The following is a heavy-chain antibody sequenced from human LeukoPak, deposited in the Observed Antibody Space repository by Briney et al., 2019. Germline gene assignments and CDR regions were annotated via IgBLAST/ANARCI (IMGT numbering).Heavy chain of an antibody. D-gene: IGHD3-10*01. V-gene: IGHV3-21*01. CDR2: ISSSSSYI. CDR1: GFTFSSYS. J-gene: IGHJ4*02. Sequence: GGSLRLSCAASGFTFSSYSMNRVRQAPGKGLEWVLSISSSSSYIYYADSVKGRFTISRDNAKNSLYLQMNSLRAEDTAVYYCARDVWFGELSGGYYFDYWGQGTLVTVSS. CDR3: ARDVWFGELSGGYYFDY.